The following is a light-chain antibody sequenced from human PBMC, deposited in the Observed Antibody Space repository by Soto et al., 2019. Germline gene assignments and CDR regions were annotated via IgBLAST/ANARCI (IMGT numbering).Light chain of an antibody. J-gene: IGKJ2*01. CDR1: QSVSSSY. CDR2: DAS. Sequence: EIVLTQSPGTLSLSPGERATLSCRASQSVSSSYLAWYQQKPGQAPRLLIYDASNRATGVPARFSGSGSGTDFTLTISSLQSEDFAVYYCQQYNNWPPYTLGQGTKVDIK. CDR3: QQYNNWPPYT. V-gene: IGKV3-20*01.